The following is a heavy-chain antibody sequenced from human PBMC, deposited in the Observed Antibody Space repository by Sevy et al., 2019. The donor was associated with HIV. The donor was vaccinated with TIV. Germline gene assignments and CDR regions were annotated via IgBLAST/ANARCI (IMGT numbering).Heavy chain of an antibody. CDR3: AREDYYDSSGYYPYYYYGMDV. J-gene: IGHJ6*02. D-gene: IGHD3-22*01. CDR1: GGTFSSYA. V-gene: IGHV1-69*13. Sequence: ASVKVSCKASGGTFSSYAISWVRQAPGQGLEWMGGIIPIFGTANYAQKFQGRVTITADESTSTAYMELSSLRSEDTAVYYSAREDYYDSSGYYPYYYYGMDVWGQGTTVTV. CDR2: IIPIFGTA.